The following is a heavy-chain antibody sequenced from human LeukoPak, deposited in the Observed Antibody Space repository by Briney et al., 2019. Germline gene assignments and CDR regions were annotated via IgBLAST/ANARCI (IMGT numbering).Heavy chain of an antibody. V-gene: IGHV3-23*01. J-gene: IGHJ2*01. CDR3: ATLYGDYNWYFDL. D-gene: IGHD4-17*01. CDR1: GFTVRSNY. CDR2: ISASGGTT. Sequence: GGSLRLSCVVSGFTVRSNYMSWVRQAPGKGLEWVSTISASGGTTYYADSVQGRFTISRDNSKNTLYLQMNSLRAEDTAVYYCATLYGDYNWYFDLWGRGTLVTVSS.